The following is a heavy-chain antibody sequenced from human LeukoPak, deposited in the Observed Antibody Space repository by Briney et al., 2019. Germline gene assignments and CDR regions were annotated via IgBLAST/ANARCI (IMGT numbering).Heavy chain of an antibody. CDR1: GGSITDDF. CDR2: IYKDGTT. Sequence: PSETLSVTCTVSGGSITDDFWSWIRQPAGKGLEWIGRIYKDGTTDYNPSLKGRLSMSIDTSKKQFSLKLNSVTAADTAVYYCARDRGKWAIAVAGTFFDSWGQGTLVTVSS. V-gene: IGHV4-4*07. CDR3: ARDRGKWAIAVAGTFFDS. D-gene: IGHD6-19*01. J-gene: IGHJ4*02.